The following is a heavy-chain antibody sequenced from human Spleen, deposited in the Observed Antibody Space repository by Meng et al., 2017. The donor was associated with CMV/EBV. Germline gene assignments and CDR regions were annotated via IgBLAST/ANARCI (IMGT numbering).Heavy chain of an antibody. CDR1: GYTFTGYY. Sequence: ASVKVSCKASGYTFTGYYIHWVRQAPGQGLEWMGWISAYNGNTNYAQKLQGRVTMTTDTSTSTAYMELRSLRSDDTAVYYCARDRSDEDTVTADYWGQGTLVTVSS. V-gene: IGHV1-18*04. CDR2: ISAYNGNT. J-gene: IGHJ4*02. CDR3: ARDRSDEDTVTADY. D-gene: IGHD2-21*02.